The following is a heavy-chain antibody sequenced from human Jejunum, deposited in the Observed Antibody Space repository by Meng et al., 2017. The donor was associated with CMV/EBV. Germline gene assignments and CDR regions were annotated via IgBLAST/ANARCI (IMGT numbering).Heavy chain of an antibody. Sequence: QVRLKGWGPGLVKPSEPVSLMGTVSGDSTSNYYWNWIRQPAGKALEWVGRIYSGGSTNYNPSLKGRVTMSVDTSKNQISLRLTSVTAADTAMYFCAKGQSTDLGYYYDIDVWGHGTLVTVSS. CDR3: AKGQSTDLGYYYDIDV. CDR2: IYSGGST. J-gene: IGHJ6*02. CDR1: GDSTSNYY. V-gene: IGHV4-4*07. D-gene: IGHD5/OR15-5a*01.